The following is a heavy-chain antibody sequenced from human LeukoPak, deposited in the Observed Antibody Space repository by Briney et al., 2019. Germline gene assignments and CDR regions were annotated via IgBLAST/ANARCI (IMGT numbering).Heavy chain of an antibody. CDR3: ARLTMFRGVIYGTDWHSDL. Sequence: SETLSLTCTVSGGSISSGSYYWSWIRQPAGKGLEWIGRIYTSGSTNYNPSLKSRVTISVDTSKNQFSLKLSSVTAADTAVYYCARLTMFRGVIYGTDWHSDLWGRGALVTVSS. CDR1: GGSISSGSYY. J-gene: IGHJ2*01. CDR2: IYTSGST. V-gene: IGHV4-61*02. D-gene: IGHD3-10*01.